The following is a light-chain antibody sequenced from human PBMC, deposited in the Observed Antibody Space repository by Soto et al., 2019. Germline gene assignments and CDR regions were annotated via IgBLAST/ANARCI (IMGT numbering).Light chain of an antibody. CDR2: EGS. Sequence: QSALTQPASVSGSPGQSITISCTGTSSDVGSYNLVSWYQQHPGKAPKLMIYEGSKRPSGVSNRFSGSKSGNTASLIISGLQAEDEADYYCCSYAGSSTPEVVFGGGTKVTVL. CDR3: CSYAGSSTPEVV. V-gene: IGLV2-23*01. J-gene: IGLJ2*01. CDR1: SSDVGSYNL.